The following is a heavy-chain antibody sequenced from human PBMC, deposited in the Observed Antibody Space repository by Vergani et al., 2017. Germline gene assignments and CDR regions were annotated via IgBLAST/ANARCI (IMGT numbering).Heavy chain of an antibody. D-gene: IGHD3-9*01. CDR1: GGSFSGYY. J-gene: IGHJ2*01. CDR3: ARVPLGYYDILTGYQSYWYFDL. CDR2: INHSGST. V-gene: IGHV4-34*01. Sequence: QVQLQQWGAGLLKPSETLSLTCAVYGGSFSGYYWSWIRQPPGKGLEWIGEINHSGSTNYNPSLKSRVNISVDTSKNQVSLKLSSVTAADTAVYYCARVPLGYYDILTGYQSYWYFDLWGRGTLVTVSS.